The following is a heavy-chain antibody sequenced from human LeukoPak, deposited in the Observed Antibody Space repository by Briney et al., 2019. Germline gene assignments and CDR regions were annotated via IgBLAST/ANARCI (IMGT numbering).Heavy chain of an antibody. V-gene: IGHV1-18*01. CDR3: AREDDYVWGSYRSFDY. Sequence: ASVTVSCKSSAYTFTIYGFSWVRQAPGPGQERVGWISAYNGNTNYAQKLQGRVTMTTDTSTSTAYMELRSLRSDDTAVYYCAREDDYVWGSYRSFDYWGQGTLVTVSS. D-gene: IGHD3-16*02. CDR2: ISAYNGNT. J-gene: IGHJ4*02. CDR1: AYTFTIYG.